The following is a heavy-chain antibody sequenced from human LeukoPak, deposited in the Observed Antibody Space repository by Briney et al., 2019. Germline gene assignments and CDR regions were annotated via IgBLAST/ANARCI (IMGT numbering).Heavy chain of an antibody. V-gene: IGHV4-34*01. CDR1: GGSFSGYY. D-gene: IGHD6-19*01. CDR3: ARHALAVAGNFDY. CDR2: INHSGST. Sequence: SETLSLTCAVYGGSFSGYYWSWIRQPPGKGLEWIGEINHSGSTNYNPSLKSRVTISVDTSKNQFSLKLSSVTAADTAVYYCARHALAVAGNFDYWGQGTLVTVSS. J-gene: IGHJ4*02.